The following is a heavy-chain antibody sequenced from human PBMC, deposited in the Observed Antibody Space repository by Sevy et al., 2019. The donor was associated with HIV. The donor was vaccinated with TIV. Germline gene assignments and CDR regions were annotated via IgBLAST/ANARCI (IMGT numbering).Heavy chain of an antibody. CDR3: ARDGEGPSAQYFQS. V-gene: IGHV3-53*01. CDR1: GFSVSRNY. J-gene: IGHJ1*01. CDR2: IYSGGAT. Sequence: GGSLRLSCEASGFSVSRNYMSWVRQAPGKGLEWVSVIYSGGATYYADSVKGRFTISRDNSKNTLYLQMNSLTAEDTAVYFCARDGEGPSAQYFQSWGQGTLVTVSS.